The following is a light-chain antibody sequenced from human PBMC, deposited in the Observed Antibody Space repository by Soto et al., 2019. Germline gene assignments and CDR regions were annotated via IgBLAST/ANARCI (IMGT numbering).Light chain of an antibody. CDR3: CSYAGNGAWV. CDR2: EVN. Sequence: QSALTQPASVSGSPGQSITISCAGSGGGVGNYDLLSWYQQIPGKAPKLIIFEVNRRPSGVSDRFSGFKSGNTASLTICGLQAADEGDFFCCSYAGNGAWVFGGGTKLTVL. CDR1: GGGVGNYDL. J-gene: IGLJ3*02. V-gene: IGLV2-23*02.